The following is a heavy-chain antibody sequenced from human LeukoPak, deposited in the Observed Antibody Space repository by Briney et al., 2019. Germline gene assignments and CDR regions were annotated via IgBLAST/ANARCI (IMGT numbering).Heavy chain of an antibody. D-gene: IGHD5-18*01. V-gene: IGHV1-69*05. CDR1: GGTFSSYA. J-gene: IGHJ5*02. CDR3: ARAGGYSYGTNWFDP. CDR2: IIPIFGTA. Sequence: SVKVSCKASGGTFSSYAISWVRQAPGQGLEWMGGIIPIFGTANYAQKFQGRVTITTDEPKSTAYMELSSLRSEDTAVYYCARAGGYSYGTNWFDPWGQGTLVTVSS.